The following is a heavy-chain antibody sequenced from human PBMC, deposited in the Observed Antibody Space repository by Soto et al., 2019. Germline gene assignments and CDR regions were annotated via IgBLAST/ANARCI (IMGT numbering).Heavy chain of an antibody. V-gene: IGHV1-2*02. CDR2: INTKTGGT. CDR1: GYSFTDYY. J-gene: IGHJ5*02. Sequence: QVHLVQSGAEVKKPGASVKVSCKASGYSFTDYYMHWVRQAPGQGLEWMGWINTKTGGTSYAQRVKGRVTMTGDTSINTAYMELSILRSDDTAVYYCARVGPTGWFDPWGQGTVVTVSS. CDR3: ARVGPTGWFDP.